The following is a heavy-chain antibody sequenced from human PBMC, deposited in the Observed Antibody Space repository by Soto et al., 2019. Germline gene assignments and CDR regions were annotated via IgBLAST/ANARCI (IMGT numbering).Heavy chain of an antibody. J-gene: IGHJ4*02. D-gene: IGHD4-17*01. V-gene: IGHV3-30*18. CDR3: AKTYGDDNY. CDR1: GFTFSSYG. Sequence: GGSLRLSCAASGFTFSSYGMHWVRQAPGKGLEWVAVISYDGSNKYYADSVKGRFTISRDNSKNTLYLQMNSLRAEDTAVYYCAKTYGDDNYWGQGTLVTVSS. CDR2: ISYDGSNK.